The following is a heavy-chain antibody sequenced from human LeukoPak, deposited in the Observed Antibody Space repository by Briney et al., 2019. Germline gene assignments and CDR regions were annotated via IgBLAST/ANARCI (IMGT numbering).Heavy chain of an antibody. V-gene: IGHV3-23*01. J-gene: IGHJ4*02. CDR3: AKDYYYDSSGPFDY. CDR2: ISGSGGST. Sequence: GGSLRLSCAASGFTFSSYAMSWVRQAPGKGLEWVSAISGSGGSTYYADSVKGRFTISRDNSKNTLYLQMNSLSAEDTAVYYCAKDYYYDSSGPFDYWGQGTLVTVSS. D-gene: IGHD3-22*01. CDR1: GFTFSSYA.